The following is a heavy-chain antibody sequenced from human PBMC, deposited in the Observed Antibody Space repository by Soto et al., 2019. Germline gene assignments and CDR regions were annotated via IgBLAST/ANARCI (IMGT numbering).Heavy chain of an antibody. CDR3: ARDRIQLWFDI. V-gene: IGHV3-33*01. Sequence: PGGSLRLSYAASGFTFSSYGMHWVRQAPGKGLEWVAVIWYDGSNKYYADSVKGRFTISRDNSKNTLYLQMNSLRAEDTAVYYCARDRIQLWFDIWGQGTMVTVSS. CDR1: GFTFSSYG. D-gene: IGHD5-18*01. CDR2: IWYDGSNK. J-gene: IGHJ3*02.